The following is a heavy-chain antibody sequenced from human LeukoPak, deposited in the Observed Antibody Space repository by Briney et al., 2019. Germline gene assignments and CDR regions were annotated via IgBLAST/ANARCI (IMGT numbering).Heavy chain of an antibody. CDR2: ISSSSSTI. CDR3: ARGAYYYED. CDR1: GFTFSSHS. D-gene: IGHD3-22*01. Sequence: GSLRLSCAASGFTFSSHSMNWVRQAPGKGLEWVSYISSSSSTIYYADSVKGRFTISRDNAKNSLYLQMNSLRAEDTAVYHCARGAYYYEDWGQGTLVTVSS. V-gene: IGHV3-48*01. J-gene: IGHJ4*02.